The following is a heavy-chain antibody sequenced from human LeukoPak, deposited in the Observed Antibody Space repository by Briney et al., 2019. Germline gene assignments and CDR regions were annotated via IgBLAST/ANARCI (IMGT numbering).Heavy chain of an antibody. V-gene: IGHV4-34*01. J-gene: IGHJ4*02. CDR3: ARGLRD. CDR1: GGSFSGYY. Sequence: SETLSLTCAVYGGSFSGYYWSWVRQPPGKGLEWIGEINHSGSTNYNPSLKSRVTISVDTSKNQFSLKLSSVTAADTAVYYCARGLRDWGQGTLVTVSS. CDR2: INHSGST.